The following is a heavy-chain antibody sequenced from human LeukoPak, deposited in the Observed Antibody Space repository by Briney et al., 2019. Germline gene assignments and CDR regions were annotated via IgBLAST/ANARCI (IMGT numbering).Heavy chain of an antibody. Sequence: GASVKVSCKASGYTFTSYGISWVRQAPGQGLEWMGWISAYNGNTNYAQKFQGRVTMTRDTSTSTVYMELSSLRSEDTAVYYCAREVYSYGYGAFDIWGQGTMVTVSS. V-gene: IGHV1-18*01. CDR3: AREVYSYGYGAFDI. J-gene: IGHJ3*02. D-gene: IGHD5-18*01. CDR1: GYTFTSYG. CDR2: ISAYNGNT.